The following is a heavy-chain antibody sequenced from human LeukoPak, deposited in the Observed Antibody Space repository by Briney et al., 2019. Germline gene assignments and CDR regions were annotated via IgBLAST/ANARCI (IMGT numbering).Heavy chain of an antibody. CDR3: AKNGDRGAYCSGGSCYPYYYYYMDV. CDR2: ISVSGNT. V-gene: IGHV3-23*01. J-gene: IGHJ6*03. CDR1: GFTLSSYA. Sequence: GGSLRLSCAASGFTLSSYAMSWVRQGPGKGLEWVSAISVSGNTYHADSVKGRFTISRDNSKNTLYLQMNSLRAEDTAIYYCAKNGDRGAYCSGGSCYPYYYYYMDVWGKGTTVTISS. D-gene: IGHD2-15*01.